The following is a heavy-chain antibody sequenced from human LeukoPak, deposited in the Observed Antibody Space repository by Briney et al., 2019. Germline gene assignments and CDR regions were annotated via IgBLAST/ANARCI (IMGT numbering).Heavy chain of an antibody. D-gene: IGHD2-15*01. V-gene: IGHV3-73*01. CDR3: TVNYCSGGSCYML. Sequence: TGGSLRLSCAASGFTFSGSVMHWVRQASGKGLEWVGRIRSKSNNYATAYAASVKGRFTISRDDSKNMAYLQMNSLKTEDTAVYYCTVNYCSGGSCYMLWGQGTLVTVSS. J-gene: IGHJ4*02. CDR1: GFTFSGSV. CDR2: IRSKSNNYAT.